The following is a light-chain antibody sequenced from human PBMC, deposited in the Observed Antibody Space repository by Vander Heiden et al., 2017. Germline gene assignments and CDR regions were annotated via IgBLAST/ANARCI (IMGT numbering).Light chain of an antibody. CDR1: TNDVGACNY. CDR2: DGS. CDR3: CSYAGSYTYV. V-gene: IGLV2-11*01. J-gene: IGLJ1*01. Sequence: QSALTQPRSVSGSPGQSSTNSGTRTTNDVGACNYVSWYQHPPCKPHNLMIYDGSKRPAGVPDRFSGSKAGTTASLTITGHQGEEEADYYYCSYAGSYTYVFGAGTKFTVL.